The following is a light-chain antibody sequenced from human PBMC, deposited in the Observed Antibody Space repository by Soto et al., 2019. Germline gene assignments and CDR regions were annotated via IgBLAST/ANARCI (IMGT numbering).Light chain of an antibody. CDR3: SSFASASTRI. J-gene: IGLJ1*01. CDR1: SSDIGAFNF. CDR2: GVT. V-gene: IGLV2-14*03. Sequence: QSALTQPASVSGSPGQSITISCTGTSSDIGAFNFVSWYQQYPGTAPKVLIYGVTNRPSGVAYRFSGSKSGNTASLIISGLQPDDEADYYCSSFASASTRIFGTGAKVTVL.